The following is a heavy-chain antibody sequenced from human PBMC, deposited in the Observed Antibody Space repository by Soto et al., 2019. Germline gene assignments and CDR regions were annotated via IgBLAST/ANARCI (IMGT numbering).Heavy chain of an antibody. CDR3: ARDRPLEAIAVVDY. J-gene: IGHJ4*02. CDR1: GDSVSSNSAA. Sequence: KQSQTLSLTCAISGDSVSSNSAAWNWIRQSPSRGLEWLGRTYYRSRWFSAYGVSVKSRITMNPDTAKNLFSLQLHSVTPEDTAVYYCARDRPLEAIAVVDYWGQGTLVTVSS. V-gene: IGHV6-1*01. D-gene: IGHD2-21*01. CDR2: TYYRSRWFS.